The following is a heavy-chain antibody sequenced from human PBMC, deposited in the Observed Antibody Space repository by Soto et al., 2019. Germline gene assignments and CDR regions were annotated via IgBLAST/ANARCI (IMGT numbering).Heavy chain of an antibody. J-gene: IGHJ4*02. CDR3: ARDGNYHEF. CDR2: ISSSGTYV. V-gene: IGHV3-21*01. Sequence: GGSLRLSCAGSGFTFSTHAMVWVRQAPGKGLEWVSSISSSGTYVYYADSVEGRFTIFRDDARNSVYLQMNSLTVEDTAVYYCARDGNYHEFWGQGTPVTVSS. CDR1: GFTFSTHA. D-gene: IGHD1-1*01.